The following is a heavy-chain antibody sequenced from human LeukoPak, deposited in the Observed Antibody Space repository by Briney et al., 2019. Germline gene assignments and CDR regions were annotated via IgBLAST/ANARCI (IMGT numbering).Heavy chain of an antibody. CDR3: ARAAPYVWWSYRYYFDY. D-gene: IGHD3-16*02. CDR1: WFTFSSYS. CDR2: ISSSSSYI. J-gene: IGHJ4*02. Sequence: KPGGSLRLSCAASWFTFSSYSMNWVRQAPAKGLEWVSSISSSSSYIYYADSVKGRFTISRDNAKNSLYLQMNSLRAEDTAVYYCARAAPYVWWSYRYYFDYWGQGTLVTVSS. V-gene: IGHV3-21*01.